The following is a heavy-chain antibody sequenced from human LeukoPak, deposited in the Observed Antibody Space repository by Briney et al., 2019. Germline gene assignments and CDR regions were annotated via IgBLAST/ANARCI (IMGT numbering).Heavy chain of an antibody. V-gene: IGHV1-69*04. CDR2: IIPILGIA. J-gene: IGHJ4*02. Sequence: SVKVSCKASGGTFSSYAISWVRQAPGQGLEWMGRIIPILGIANYAQKFQGRVTITADKSTSTAYMELSSLRSEDTAVCYCARDLIVTYCGGDCSPLPDYWGQGTLVTVSS. D-gene: IGHD2-21*02. CDR3: ARDLIVTYCGGDCSPLPDY. CDR1: GGTFSSYA.